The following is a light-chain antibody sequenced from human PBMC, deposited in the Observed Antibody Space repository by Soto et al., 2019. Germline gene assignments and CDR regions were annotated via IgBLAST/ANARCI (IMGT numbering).Light chain of an antibody. V-gene: IGLV2-14*01. CDR1: SNDVGGHNY. J-gene: IGLJ2*01. Sequence: QSALTQPASVSGSPGQSITISCTGTSNDVGGHNYVSWYQQHPGKAPKLMIYDVSNRPSGVSNRFSGSKSGNTASLTISGLQAEDEADYYCSSYASSSTGVFGGGTKLTVL. CDR3: SSYASSSTGV. CDR2: DVS.